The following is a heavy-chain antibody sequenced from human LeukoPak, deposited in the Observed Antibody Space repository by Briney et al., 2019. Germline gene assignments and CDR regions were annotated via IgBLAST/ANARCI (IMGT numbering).Heavy chain of an antibody. CDR3: AKGPSSRRYNWFDP. J-gene: IGHJ5*02. Sequence: PGGSLRLSCAASGFTFSSYAMRWVRQAPGKGLEWVSAISGSGGSTYYADSVKGRFTISRDNSKNTLYLQMNSLRAEDTAVYYFAKGPSSRRYNWFDPWGQGTLVTVSS. V-gene: IGHV3-23*01. CDR1: GFTFSSYA. CDR2: ISGSGGST. D-gene: IGHD6-13*01.